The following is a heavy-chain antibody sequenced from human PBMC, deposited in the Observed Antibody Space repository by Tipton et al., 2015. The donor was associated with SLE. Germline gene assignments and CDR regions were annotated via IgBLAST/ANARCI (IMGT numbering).Heavy chain of an antibody. CDR2: INHSGST. V-gene: IGHV4-34*01. Sequence: LRLSCAVYGGSFSGYYWSWIRQPPGKGLEWIGEINHSGSTYYNPSLKSRVTISVDTSKNQFSLKLSSVTAADTAVYYCARHGFIRQQLDTLDYWGQGTLVTVSS. J-gene: IGHJ4*02. D-gene: IGHD6-13*01. CDR1: GGSFSGYY. CDR3: ARHGFIRQQLDTLDY.